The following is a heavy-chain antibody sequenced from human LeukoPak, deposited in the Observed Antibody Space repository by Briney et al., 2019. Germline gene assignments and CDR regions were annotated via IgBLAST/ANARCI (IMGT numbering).Heavy chain of an antibody. CDR3: AKGDWLRYDY. V-gene: IGHV3-21*01. CDR2: ISSSGSYI. D-gene: IGHD5-12*01. CDR1: RFTFSSYS. J-gene: IGHJ4*02. Sequence: GGSLRLSCAASRFTFSSYSMNWVRQAPGKGLEWVSPISSSGSYIYYADSVKGRFTISRDNAKNSLYLQMNSLRAENTAVYYCAKGDWLRYDYWGQGTLVTVSS.